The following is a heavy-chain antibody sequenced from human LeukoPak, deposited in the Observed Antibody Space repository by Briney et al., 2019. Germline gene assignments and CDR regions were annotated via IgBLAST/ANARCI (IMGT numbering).Heavy chain of an antibody. V-gene: IGHV3-7*01. CDR1: AFTFVSLW. D-gene: IGHD6-19*01. CDR3: ARIGWPSNGGWYFGY. J-gene: IGHJ4*02. CDR2: IQQDGSAR. Sequence: GGSLRLSCAASAFTFVSLWMSWVRQAPGKGMEWVATIQQDGSARSYVDSVKGRFTISRDNAKDSLYLQMDSPRADDTAVYYCARIGWPSNGGWYFGYWGQGTLVTVSS.